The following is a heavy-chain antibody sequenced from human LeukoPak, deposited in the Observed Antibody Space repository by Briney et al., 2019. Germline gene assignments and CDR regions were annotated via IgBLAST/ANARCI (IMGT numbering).Heavy chain of an antibody. CDR1: GFTFSTYG. D-gene: IGHD2/OR15-2a*01. CDR3: ARDPVPNSESSGLYFFQH. CDR2: IWSDGSNQ. Sequence: GGSLRLSCTASGFTFSTYGMHWVRQAPDKGPEWVAVIWSDGSNQYYADSLQGRFTISRDNSKNTLYLQMNSLTVEDTAIYYCARDPVPNSESSGLYFFQHWGQGTLVTVSS. J-gene: IGHJ4*02. V-gene: IGHV3-33*01.